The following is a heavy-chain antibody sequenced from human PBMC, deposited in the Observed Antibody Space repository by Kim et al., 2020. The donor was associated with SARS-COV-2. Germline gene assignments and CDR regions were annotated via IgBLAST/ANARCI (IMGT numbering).Heavy chain of an antibody. CDR1: GFTFNIYW. Sequence: GGSLRLSCTASGFTFNIYWMHWVRQAPGKGLMWVSHINPDSTTTNYADSVKGRFTISRDNAKNTVYLQLNSLTAEDTAVYYRARGGAATPMAHEYWGQGTLVPVSS. D-gene: IGHD5-18*01. CDR3: ARGGAATPMAHEY. V-gene: IGHV3-74*01. J-gene: IGHJ4*02. CDR2: INPDSTTT.